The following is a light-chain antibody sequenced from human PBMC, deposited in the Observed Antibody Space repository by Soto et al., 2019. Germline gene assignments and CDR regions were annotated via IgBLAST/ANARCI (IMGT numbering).Light chain of an antibody. CDR1: QSVGNN. J-gene: IGKJ1*01. CDR2: GAY. Sequence: EIVITQSPSTLSLSPLERATLSCGASQSVGNNLAWYQQKPGQAPRLLIYGAYTRATGIPARFSGSGSGTDFTLTISSLQSEDFAVYYCQHYNYWPPKTFGQGTKVDIK. V-gene: IGKV3-15*01. CDR3: QHYNYWPPKT.